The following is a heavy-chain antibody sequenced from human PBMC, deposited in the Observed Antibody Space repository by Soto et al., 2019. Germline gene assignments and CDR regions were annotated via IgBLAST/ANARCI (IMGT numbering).Heavy chain of an antibody. CDR1: GGSFSGYY. J-gene: IGHJ4*02. Sequence: SETLSLTCAVYGGSFSGYYWSWIRQPPGKGLEWIGEINHSGSTNYNPSLKSRVTISVDTSKNQFSLKLSSVTAADTAVYYCARVGKALKKYYFDYWGQGTLVRVSS. CDR2: INHSGST. V-gene: IGHV4-34*01. CDR3: ARVGKALKKYYFDY.